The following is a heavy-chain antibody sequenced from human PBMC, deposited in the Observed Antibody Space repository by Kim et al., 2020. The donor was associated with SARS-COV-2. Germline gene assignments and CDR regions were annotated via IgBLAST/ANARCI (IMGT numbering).Heavy chain of an antibody. CDR2: ISYDGIHK. D-gene: IGHD3-3*01. CDR1: GFTFSRYG. V-gene: IGHV3-30*18. J-gene: IGHJ3*02. CDR3: AKTIFGVVSEPSDI. Sequence: GGSLRLSCAASGFTFSRYGMHWVRQAPGKGLEWVAVISYDGIHKYYADSVKGRFTISRDNSKNTLDLQMNSLRPDDTAMYYCAKTIFGVVSEPSDIWGQGTMVTVSS.